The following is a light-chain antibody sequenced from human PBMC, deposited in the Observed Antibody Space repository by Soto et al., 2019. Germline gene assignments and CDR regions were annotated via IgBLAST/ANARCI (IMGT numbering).Light chain of an antibody. CDR1: QSVSSY. CDR3: QQRSNWPL. J-gene: IGKJ5*01. V-gene: IGKV3-11*01. CDR2: DAS. Sequence: EIVLTHSPATLSLSPGESATLSCRASQSVSSYLAWYQPKPGQAPRLLIYDASNRATGIPARFSGSGSGTDFTLTISSLEPEDFAVYYCQQRSNWPLFGQGTRLETK.